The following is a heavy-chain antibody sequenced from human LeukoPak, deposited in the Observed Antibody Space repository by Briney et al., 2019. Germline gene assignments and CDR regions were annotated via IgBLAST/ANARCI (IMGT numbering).Heavy chain of an antibody. Sequence: PGGSLRLSCAASGFTFSSYNMNWVRQAPGQGLEWVSSITSGSSYIYYADSVKGRFTISRDNAKSSLYLEMNSLRVEDTAFYYCARASDRRDDYWGQGTLVIVSS. CDR1: GFTFSSYN. D-gene: IGHD2-21*02. CDR2: ITSGSSYI. CDR3: ARASDRRDDY. J-gene: IGHJ4*02. V-gene: IGHV3-21*01.